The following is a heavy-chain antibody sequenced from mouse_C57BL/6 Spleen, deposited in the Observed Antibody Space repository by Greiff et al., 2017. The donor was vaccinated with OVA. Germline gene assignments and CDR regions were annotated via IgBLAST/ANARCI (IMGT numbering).Heavy chain of an antibody. CDR3: ARGNYGNYEGNYAMDY. Sequence: EVHLVESGGGLVKPGGSLKLSCAASGFTFSDYGMHWVRQAPEKGLEWVAYISSGSSTIYYADTVKGRFTISRDNAKNTLFLQMTSLRSEDTAMYYCARGNYGNYEGNYAMDYWGQGTSVTVSS. D-gene: IGHD2-1*01. V-gene: IGHV5-17*01. CDR1: GFTFSDYG. CDR2: ISSGSSTI. J-gene: IGHJ4*01.